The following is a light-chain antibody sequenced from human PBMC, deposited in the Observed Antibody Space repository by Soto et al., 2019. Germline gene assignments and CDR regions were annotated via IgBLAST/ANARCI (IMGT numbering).Light chain of an antibody. CDR3: RSYAGSYTPVV. CDR1: SSDVGGYNY. CDR2: DVS. J-gene: IGLJ2*01. Sequence: QSALTQPRSVSGSPGQSVTISCTGTSSDVGGYNYVSWYQQHPGKAPKVMIYDVSKRPSGVPDRFSGSKSGNTASLTISGLQAEDEADYYCRSYAGSYTPVVFGGGTKVTVL. V-gene: IGLV2-11*01.